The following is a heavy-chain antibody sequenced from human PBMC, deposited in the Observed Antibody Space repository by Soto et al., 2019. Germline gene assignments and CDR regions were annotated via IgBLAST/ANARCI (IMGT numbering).Heavy chain of an antibody. CDR3: ASTRVPTGNWFDP. D-gene: IGHD2-8*02. V-gene: IGHV1-69*02. CDR1: GGTFSSYT. Sequence: QVQLVQSGAEVKKPGSSVKVSCKASGGTFSSYTISWVRQAPGQGLEWMGRIIPILGIANYAQKFQGRVTITADKSTSTAYMELSSLRSEDTAVYYCASTRVPTGNWFDPWGQGTLVTVSS. J-gene: IGHJ5*02. CDR2: IIPILGIA.